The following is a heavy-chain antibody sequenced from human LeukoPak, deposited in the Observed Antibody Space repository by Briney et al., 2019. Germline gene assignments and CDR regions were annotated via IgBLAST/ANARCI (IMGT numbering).Heavy chain of an antibody. CDR3: ARDRGWFRADY. CDR1: GFPFISSW. D-gene: IGHD2-15*01. CDR2: KRGDGGDR. V-gene: IGHV3-7*01. J-gene: IGHJ4*02. Sequence: GGALRLSCAASGFPFISSWMSWARQAPGKGLEGVANKRGDGGDRFYVDSGKGRFTISRDNAKNSLYLQMNSLRVEDTALYFCARDRGWFRADYWGQGTLVTGSS.